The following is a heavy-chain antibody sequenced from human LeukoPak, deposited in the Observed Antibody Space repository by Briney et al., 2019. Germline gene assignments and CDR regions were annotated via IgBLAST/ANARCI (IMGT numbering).Heavy chain of an antibody. V-gene: IGHV3-33*01. CDR2: IWNDGTNT. CDR1: GFTFTTYG. D-gene: IGHD2-2*01. CDR3: ARGLYCTSTSCYFGGGNCYYYMDV. J-gene: IGHJ6*03. Sequence: PGGSLRLSCAASGFTFTTYGMHWVRQAPGKGLEWVAVIWNDGTNTYYADSVKGRFTISRDNSKNMLYLQMNSLRAEDTAVYYCARGLYCTSTSCYFGGGNCYYYMDVWGKGTTVTVSS.